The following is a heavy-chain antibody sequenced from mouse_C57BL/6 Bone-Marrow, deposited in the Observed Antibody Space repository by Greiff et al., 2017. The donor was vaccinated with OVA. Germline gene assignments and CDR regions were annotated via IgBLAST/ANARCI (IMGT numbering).Heavy chain of an antibody. Sequence: EVQLQQSGAELVRPGASVKLSCTASGFNIRGYYMNWVKQRPEKGLEWIGRIDPEDGDTEYAPKFKGKATMTADKYSNTAYLQLSSLTSEDTAVHYCTTYPPDPWCQGTTLTVSS. J-gene: IGHJ2*01. V-gene: IGHV14-1*01. CDR2: IDPEDGDT. CDR3: TTYPPDP. CDR1: GFNIRGYY. D-gene: IGHD5-5*01.